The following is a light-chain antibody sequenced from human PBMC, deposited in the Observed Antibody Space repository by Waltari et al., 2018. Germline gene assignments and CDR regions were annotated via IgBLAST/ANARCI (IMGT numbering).Light chain of an antibody. Sequence: DIQMTQSPSTLSASVGDRVTITCRARQSISSRLAWYQQKPGTAPKLLIHEALSLESGVPIRFSGTVSGTEFTLTISSLQPEDFGTYFCQQYKTYPLTFGGGTRVESK. J-gene: IGKJ4*01. CDR1: QSISSR. V-gene: IGKV1-5*01. CDR2: EAL. CDR3: QQYKTYPLT.